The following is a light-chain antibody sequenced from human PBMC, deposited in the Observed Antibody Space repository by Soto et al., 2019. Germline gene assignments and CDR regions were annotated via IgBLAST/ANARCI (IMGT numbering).Light chain of an antibody. CDR1: SGNVGSYNL. J-gene: IGLJ1*01. V-gene: IGLV2-23*01. Sequence: QSALTQPASVSGSPGQSTTISCTGTSGNVGSYNLVSWYQKHPGKAPKLMIYEGNKRPSGVSNRFSGSKSGNSASLTISGLQAEDEGDYYCSSYAGSGTFYVFGTGTKLTVL. CDR3: SSYAGSGTFYV. CDR2: EGN.